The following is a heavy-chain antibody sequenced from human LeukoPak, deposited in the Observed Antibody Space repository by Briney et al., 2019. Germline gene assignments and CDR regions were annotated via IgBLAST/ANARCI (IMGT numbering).Heavy chain of an antibody. Sequence: GGSLRLSCEASGFTFSGFSMSWVRQIRTQGLEWVANIKQDGSERYYVDSVKGRFTISRDNAKNSLSLQMDKLRVEDTAVYYCARAGSHWHYVYWGQGTVVTVSS. J-gene: IGHJ4*02. V-gene: IGHV3-7*01. CDR2: IKQDGSER. CDR3: ARAGSHWHYVY. CDR1: GFTFSGFS. D-gene: IGHD1-7*01.